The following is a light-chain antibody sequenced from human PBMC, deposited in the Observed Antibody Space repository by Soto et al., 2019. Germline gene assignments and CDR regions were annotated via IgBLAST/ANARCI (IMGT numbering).Light chain of an antibody. V-gene: IGKV1-33*01. CDR2: DAS. CDR1: HDISNY. CDR3: QKYDNSPPFT. J-gene: IGKJ3*01. Sequence: DIQMTQSPSSLSASVGDRVTITCQASHDISNYLNWYQQKPGKAPKLLIYDASNLETGVPSRFSGSGSGTDFTFTISRLQPEDIGTYYRQKYDNSPPFTFGPGTKVDI.